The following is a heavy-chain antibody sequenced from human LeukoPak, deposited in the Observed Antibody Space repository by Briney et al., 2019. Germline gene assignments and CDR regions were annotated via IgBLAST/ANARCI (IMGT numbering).Heavy chain of an antibody. D-gene: IGHD6-6*01. CDR2: VSGTGGRT. CDR1: GFTFSTYA. Sequence: GGSLRLSCAAPGFTFSTYAMSWVRQAPGKGLEWVSVVSGTGGRTYYADSVKGRFTISRDNSKNTLYLQMNSLRAEDTALYYCVKASSSSPQYNWFDAWGQGSLVTVSS. CDR3: VKASSSSPQYNWFDA. V-gene: IGHV3-23*01. J-gene: IGHJ5*02.